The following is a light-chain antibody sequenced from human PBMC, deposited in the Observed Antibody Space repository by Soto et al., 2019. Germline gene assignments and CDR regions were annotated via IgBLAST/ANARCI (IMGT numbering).Light chain of an antibody. CDR1: HSVSSH. Sequence: IVMTQSPATLSVSPGERATLSCRASHSVSSHLAWYQQKPGQAPRLLISGASTRATGIPARFSGSGSGTEFTLTISSLQSEDFAVYYCQQYHIWWTFGQGTKLEIK. CDR2: GAS. V-gene: IGKV3-15*01. CDR3: QQYHIWWT. J-gene: IGKJ1*01.